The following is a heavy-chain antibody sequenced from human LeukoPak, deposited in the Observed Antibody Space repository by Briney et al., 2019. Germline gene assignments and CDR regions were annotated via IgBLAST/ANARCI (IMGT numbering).Heavy chain of an antibody. Sequence: KPSETLSLTCTVSGGSISSYYLSWIRQPAGKGLEWIGRIYTSGSTNYNPSLKSRVTMSVDTSKSQFSLKLSSVTAADTAVYYCAREAPATAMGLVYYYMDVWGKGTTVTVSS. V-gene: IGHV4-4*07. CDR1: GGSISSYY. CDR3: AREAPATAMGLVYYYMDV. D-gene: IGHD5-18*01. J-gene: IGHJ6*03. CDR2: IYTSGST.